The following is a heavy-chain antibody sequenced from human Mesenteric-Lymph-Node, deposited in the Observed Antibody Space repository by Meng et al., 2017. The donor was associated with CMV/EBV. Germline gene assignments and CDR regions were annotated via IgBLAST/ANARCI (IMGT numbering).Heavy chain of an antibody. CDR1: GYTFTSYG. D-gene: IGHD7-27*01. CDR3: ARDSGVAPFDY. V-gene: IGHV1-18*04. CDR2: ISAYNGNT. Sequence: SGKATGYTFTSYGISWVRQAPGQGLEWMGWISAYNGNTNYAQKLQGRVTMTTDTSTSTAYMELRSLRSDDTAVYYCARDSGVAPFDYWGQGTLVTVSS. J-gene: IGHJ4*02.